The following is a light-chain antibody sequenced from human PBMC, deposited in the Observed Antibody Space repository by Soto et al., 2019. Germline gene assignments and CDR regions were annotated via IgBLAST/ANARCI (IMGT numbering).Light chain of an antibody. CDR1: SSDVGGYNY. Sequence: QSALTQPASVSGSPGQSITISCTGTSSDVGGYNYVSWYQQHPGKAPKLMIYEVSNRPSGVSNRFSGSKSGNTASLTISRLQAEDEADYYCTSYTTTSTWAFGGGTKLTVL. J-gene: IGLJ3*02. CDR2: EVS. CDR3: TSYTTTSTWA. V-gene: IGLV2-14*01.